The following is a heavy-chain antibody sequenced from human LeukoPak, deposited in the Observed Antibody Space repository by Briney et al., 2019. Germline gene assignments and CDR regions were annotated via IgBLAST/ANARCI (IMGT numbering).Heavy chain of an antibody. J-gene: IGHJ6*02. V-gene: IGHV3-53*01. D-gene: IGHD3-10*01. CDR1: GFTFSSYA. CDR2: IYSDGST. Sequence: TGGSLRLSCAASGFTFSSYAMSWVRQAPGQGLQWVSVIYSDGSTYYSDSVKGRFTISRDNSKNILYLQMNSLRAEDTAVYYCARERIYFGSGRDLTDARLFYYYGMDVWGQGTTVTVS. CDR3: ARERIYFGSGRDLTDARLFYYYGMDV.